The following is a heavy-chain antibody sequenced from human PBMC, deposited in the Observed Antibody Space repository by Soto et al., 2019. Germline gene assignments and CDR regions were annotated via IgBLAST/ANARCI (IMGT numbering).Heavy chain of an antibody. CDR2: INHSGST. Sequence: SETLSLTCAAYGGSFSGYYWSWIRQPPGKGLEWIGEINHSGSTNYNPSLKSRVTISVDTSKNQFSLKLSSVTAADTAVYYCARGKRVKPRVVINWLDPWGQGTLVTVSS. CDR3: ARGKRVKPRVVINWLDP. D-gene: IGHD3-3*01. J-gene: IGHJ5*02. CDR1: GGSFSGYY. V-gene: IGHV4-34*01.